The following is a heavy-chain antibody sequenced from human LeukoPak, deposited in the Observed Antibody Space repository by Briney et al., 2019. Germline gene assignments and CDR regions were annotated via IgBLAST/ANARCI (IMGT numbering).Heavy chain of an antibody. V-gene: IGHV3-74*01. CDR3: ARGYAGIDY. CDR2: INTDGSST. Sequence: GGSLRLSCVASGFTFRNYCLTWVRQAPGKGLVWVSRINTDGSSTVYADSVKGRFTISRDNAKNTLYLQMNSLRAEDTAVYYCARGYAGIDYWGQGTLVTVSS. CDR1: GFTFRNYC. J-gene: IGHJ4*02. D-gene: IGHD5-12*01.